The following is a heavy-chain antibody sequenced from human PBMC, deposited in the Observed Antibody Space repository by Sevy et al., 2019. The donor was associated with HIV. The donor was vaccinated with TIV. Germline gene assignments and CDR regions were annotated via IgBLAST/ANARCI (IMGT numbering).Heavy chain of an antibody. V-gene: IGHV3-9*03. Sequence: GGSLRLSCAASGFTFDDYAMHWVRQAPGKGLEWVSGISWNSAFIGYADSVKGRLTISRDNAKNSLYLQMNSLKPEDMAFYYCAKDGGSGSGPSAEYFHHWGQGTLVTVPS. CDR3: AKDGGSGSGPSAEYFHH. D-gene: IGHD6-19*01. J-gene: IGHJ1*01. CDR1: GFTFDDYA. CDR2: ISWNSAFI.